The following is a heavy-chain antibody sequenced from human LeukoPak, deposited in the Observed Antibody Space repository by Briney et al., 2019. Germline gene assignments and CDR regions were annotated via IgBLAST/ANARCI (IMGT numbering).Heavy chain of an antibody. D-gene: IGHD3-3*01. CDR2: IYYSGST. Sequence: SSETLSLTCTVSGGSISSYYWSWIRQPPGKGLEWIGYIYYSGSTNYNPSLKSRVTISVDTSKNQFSVKLSSVTAADTAVYYCARDRKIFGVVTPLGYWGQGTLVTVSS. V-gene: IGHV4-59*12. J-gene: IGHJ4*02. CDR1: GGSISSYY. CDR3: ARDRKIFGVVTPLGY.